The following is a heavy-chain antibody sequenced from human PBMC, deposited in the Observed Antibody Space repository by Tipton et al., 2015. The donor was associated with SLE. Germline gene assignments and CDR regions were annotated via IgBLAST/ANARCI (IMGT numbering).Heavy chain of an antibody. D-gene: IGHD2-2*01. CDR2: IYHSGST. CDR3: ARSDPYCSSTSCSRGHFDY. Sequence: LSLTCTVSGYSISSGYYWGWIRQPPGKGLEWIGYIYHSGSTYYNPSLKSRVTISVDRSKNQFSLKLSSVTAADTAVYYCARSDPYCSSTSCSRGHFDYWGQGTLVTVSS. CDR1: GYSISSGYY. J-gene: IGHJ4*02. V-gene: IGHV4-38-2*02.